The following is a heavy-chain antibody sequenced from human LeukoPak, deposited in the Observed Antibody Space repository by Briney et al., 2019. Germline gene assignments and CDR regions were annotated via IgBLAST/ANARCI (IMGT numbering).Heavy chain of an antibody. CDR1: GLSFSSFA. Sequence: GGLRLSCAASGLSFSSFATSWVRQGPARGLEWVSSIRGNGETFYADSVKGRFTLSSDSSRNTVYFQLNSLRVEDTGLYYCAKESTERSARSFDCWGQGTLVTVS. D-gene: IGHD2-2*01. V-gene: IGHV3-23*01. CDR3: AKESTERSARSFDC. CDR2: IRGNGET. J-gene: IGHJ4*02.